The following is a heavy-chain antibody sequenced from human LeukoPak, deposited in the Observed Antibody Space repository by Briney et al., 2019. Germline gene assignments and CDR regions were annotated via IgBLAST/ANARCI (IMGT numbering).Heavy chain of an antibody. CDR3: AKEPSYAWFGVDY. J-gene: IGHJ4*02. CDR2: IRYDGSNK. Sequence: GGSLRLSCAASGFTFSSYGMHWVRQAPGRGLEWVAFIRYDGSNKYYADSVKGRFTISRDNSKNTLYLQMNSLRAEDTAVYYCAKEPSYAWFGVDYWGQGTLVTVSS. V-gene: IGHV3-30*02. CDR1: GFTFSSYG. D-gene: IGHD3-10*01.